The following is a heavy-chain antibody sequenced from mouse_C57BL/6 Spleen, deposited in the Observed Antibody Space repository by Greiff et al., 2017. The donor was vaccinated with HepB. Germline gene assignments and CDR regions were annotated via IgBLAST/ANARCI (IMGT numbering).Heavy chain of an antibody. CDR3: AKGGHYYGSSYPYYFDY. D-gene: IGHD1-1*01. J-gene: IGHJ2*01. CDR1: GYSITSGYY. CDR2: ISYDGSN. Sequence: EVKVEESGPGLVKPSQSLSLTCSVTGYSITSGYYWNWIRQFPGNKLEWMGYISYDGSNNYNPSLKNRISITRDTSKNQFFLKLNSVTTEDTATYYCAKGGHYYGSSYPYYFDYWGQGTTLTVSS. V-gene: IGHV3-6*01.